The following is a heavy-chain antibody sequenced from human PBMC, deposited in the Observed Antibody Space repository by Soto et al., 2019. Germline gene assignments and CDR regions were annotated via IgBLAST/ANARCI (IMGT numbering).Heavy chain of an antibody. V-gene: IGHV4-34*01. CDR3: ARTYYYDSSGLDMLFDP. D-gene: IGHD3-22*01. CDR1: GGSISGYY. CDR2: INHSGST. Sequence: QVHLQQWGAGLLKPSETLSLTCAVYGGSISGYYWSWIRQLPGKGLEWIGEINHSGSTNYNPSLKSRVTISVDTSKNQFSLKLSSVTAADTAVYYCARTYYYDSSGLDMLFDPWGQGTLVTVSS. J-gene: IGHJ5*02.